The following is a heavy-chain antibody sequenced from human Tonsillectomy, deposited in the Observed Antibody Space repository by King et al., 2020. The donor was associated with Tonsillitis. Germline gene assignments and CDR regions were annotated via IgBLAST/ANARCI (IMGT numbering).Heavy chain of an antibody. D-gene: IGHD2/OR15-2a*01. V-gene: IGHV3-15*01. J-gene: IGHJ1*01. CDR2: VKSTTYGGTT. CDR1: GFSFSNAW. CDR3: TTSPPSKRFLIS. Sequence: VQLVESGGGLVKPGGSLRLSCAASGFSFSNAWMSWVRQAPGKGLEWVGRVKSTTYGGTTDYAAPGKGRFSISRDDTKNTLYLQMNSLTTEGSAVYYCTTSPPSKRFLISGGQGTLVTVS.